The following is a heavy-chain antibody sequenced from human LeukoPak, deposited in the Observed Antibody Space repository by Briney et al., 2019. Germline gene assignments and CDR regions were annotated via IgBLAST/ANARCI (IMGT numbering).Heavy chain of an antibody. Sequence: ASVKVSCKASGYTFTGYYMHWVRQAPGQGLEWMGWINPNSGGTNYAQKFQGRVTMTRDTSISTAYMELSRLRSDDTAVYYCARGSEIFGVVIGDDAFDIWGQGTMVTVSS. J-gene: IGHJ3*02. CDR1: GYTFTGYY. D-gene: IGHD3-3*01. CDR2: INPNSGGT. CDR3: ARGSEIFGVVIGDDAFDI. V-gene: IGHV1-2*02.